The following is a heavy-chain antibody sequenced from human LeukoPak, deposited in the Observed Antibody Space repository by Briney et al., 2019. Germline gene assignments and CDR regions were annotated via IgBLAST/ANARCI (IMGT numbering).Heavy chain of an antibody. CDR1: GYTFTSYG. D-gene: IGHD2-2*02. CDR2: ISAYNGNT. V-gene: IGHV1-18*01. Sequence: ASVKVSCKASGYTFTSYGISWVRQAPGQGLEWMGWISAYNGNTNYAQKLQGRVTMTTDTSTSTAYMELRSLRSDDTTVYYCARVDCSSTSCYTVHDYWGQGTLVTVSS. CDR3: ARVDCSSTSCYTVHDY. J-gene: IGHJ4*02.